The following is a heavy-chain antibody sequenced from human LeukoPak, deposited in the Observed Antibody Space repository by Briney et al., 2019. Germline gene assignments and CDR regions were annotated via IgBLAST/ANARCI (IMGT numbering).Heavy chain of an antibody. V-gene: IGHV4-34*01. CDR1: GGSFSGYY. D-gene: IGHD2-2*01. CDR3: ARYGDIVVVPAVPFYYFDY. CDR2: INHSGST. J-gene: IGHJ4*02. Sequence: PSETLSLTCAVYGGSFSGYYWSWIRQPPGKGLEWIGEINHSGSTNYNPSLKSRVTISVDTSKNQFSLKLSSVTAADTAVYYCARYGDIVVVPAVPFYYFDYWGQGTLVTVSS.